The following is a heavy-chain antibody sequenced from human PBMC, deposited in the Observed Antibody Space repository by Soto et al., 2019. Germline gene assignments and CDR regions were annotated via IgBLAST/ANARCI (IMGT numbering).Heavy chain of an antibody. CDR1: GFTFDDYA. Sequence: EVQLVESGGGLVQPGRSLRLSCAASGFTFDDYAMHWVRQAPGKGLEWVSGISWNSGSIGYADSVKGRFTISRDNAKNSLYLQMNSLRAEDTALYYCAKDFRSKWIVPAASQFDYWGQGTLVTVSS. J-gene: IGHJ4*02. D-gene: IGHD2-2*01. V-gene: IGHV3-9*01. CDR3: AKDFRSKWIVPAASQFDY. CDR2: ISWNSGSI.